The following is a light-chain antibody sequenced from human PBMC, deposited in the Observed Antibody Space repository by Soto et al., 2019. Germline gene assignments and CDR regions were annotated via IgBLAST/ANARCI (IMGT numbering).Light chain of an antibody. V-gene: IGLV2-14*01. Sequence: QSALTQPASVSGSPGQSITISCTGTSSDVGGYNYVSWYQQHTGKAPKLMIYEVSNRPSGVSNRFSGSKSGNTASLTISGLQAEDEAEYYCSSYTSSSTLEVVFGGGTKLTVL. J-gene: IGLJ2*01. CDR2: EVS. CDR1: SSDVGGYNY. CDR3: SSYTSSSTLEVV.